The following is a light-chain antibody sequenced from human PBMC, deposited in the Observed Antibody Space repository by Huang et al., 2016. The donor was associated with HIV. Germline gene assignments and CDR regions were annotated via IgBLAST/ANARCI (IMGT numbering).Light chain of an antibody. CDR3: MQASHGAAT. Sequence: DVLLTQSPLSLPVTLGQPAFITCKSNQSLVYGDGNIYLNWFHQRPGHSPRRLIYKRSNRDSGVPDRFRAGGSGTDFTLWISEVEAEDVGDYYCMQASHGAATFGQGTRVDIK. V-gene: IGKV2-30*01. J-gene: IGKJ1*01. CDR1: QSLVYGDGNIY. CDR2: KRS.